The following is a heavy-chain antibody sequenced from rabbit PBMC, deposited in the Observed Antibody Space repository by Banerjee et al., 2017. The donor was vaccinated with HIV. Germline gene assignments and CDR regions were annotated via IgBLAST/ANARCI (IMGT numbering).Heavy chain of an antibody. CDR3: LRRWHSTDL. D-gene: IGHD7-1*01. CDR1: GFSLSDNYV. V-gene: IGHV1S45*01. J-gene: IGHJ6*01. CDR2: IDPVFGST. Sequence: QEQLEESGGDLVKPEGSLTLTCTASGFSLSDNYVMWWVRQAPGKGLEWIGYIDPVFGSTYYASWVNGRFTISSHNAQNTLYLQLNSLTAADTATYFCLRRWHSTDLWGPGTLVTVS.